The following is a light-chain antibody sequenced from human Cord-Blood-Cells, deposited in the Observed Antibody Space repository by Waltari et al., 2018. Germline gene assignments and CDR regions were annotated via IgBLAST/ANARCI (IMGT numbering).Light chain of an antibody. CDR2: DAS. V-gene: IGKV1-5*01. CDR3: QQYNSYSYT. J-gene: IGKJ2*01. Sequence: DIQMSQSPSTLSASVGDRVTITCRASQSISSWLAWYQQKPGKAPKLLFYDASSLESGVPSSFSGSGSETEFTLTISSLQPDDFATYYCQQYNSYSYTFGQGTKLEIK. CDR1: QSISSW.